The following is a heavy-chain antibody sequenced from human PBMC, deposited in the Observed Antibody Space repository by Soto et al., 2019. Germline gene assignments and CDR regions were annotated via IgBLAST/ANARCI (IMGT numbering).Heavy chain of an antibody. D-gene: IGHD3-9*01. V-gene: IGHV3-23*01. CDR1: GFTFSSYA. CDR2: ISGSGGST. Sequence: GGSLRLSCAASGFTFSSYAMSWVRQAPGKGLEWVSAISGSGGSTYYADSVKGRFTISRDNSKNTLYLQMNSLRAEDTAVYYCAKDLKVRYFDWSSSNSDYYYMDVWGKGTTVTVSS. J-gene: IGHJ6*03. CDR3: AKDLKVRYFDWSSSNSDYYYMDV.